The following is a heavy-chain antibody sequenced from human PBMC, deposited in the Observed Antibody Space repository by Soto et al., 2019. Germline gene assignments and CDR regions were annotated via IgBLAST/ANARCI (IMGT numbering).Heavy chain of an antibody. J-gene: IGHJ5*02. V-gene: IGHV3-23*01. CDR3: AKDGYDFWSGYPGGEYNWFDP. Sequence: GGSLRLSCAASGFTFSSYAMSWVRQAPGKGLEWVSAISGSGGSTYYADSVKGRFTISRDNSRNTLYLQMNSLRAEDTAVYYCAKDGYDFWSGYPGGEYNWFDPWXQGTLVTVSS. CDR1: GFTFSSYA. CDR2: ISGSGGST. D-gene: IGHD3-3*01.